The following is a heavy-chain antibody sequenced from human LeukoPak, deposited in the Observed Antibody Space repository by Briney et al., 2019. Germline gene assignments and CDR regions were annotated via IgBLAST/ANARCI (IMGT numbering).Heavy chain of an antibody. V-gene: IGHV3-66*01. CDR3: ARDTDYYGSGRHGYFDH. CDR2: IYSGGST. Sequence: PSETLSLTCAVYGGSFSGYYWSWIRQPPGKGLEWVSLIYSGGSTYSADSVKGRLTISRDNSKNTLHLQMNSLRVEDTAVYYCARDTDYYGSGRHGYFDHWGQGTLVTVSS. J-gene: IGHJ1*01. D-gene: IGHD3-10*01. CDR1: GGSFSGYY.